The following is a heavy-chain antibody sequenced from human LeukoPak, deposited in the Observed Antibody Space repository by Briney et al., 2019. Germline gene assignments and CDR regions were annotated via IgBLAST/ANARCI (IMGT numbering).Heavy chain of an antibody. CDR2: ISGSGGST. Sequence: GGSLRLSCAASGFTFSSYAMSWVRQAPGKGLEWVSVISGSGGSTYYADSVKGRFTISRDNAENSLYLQMNSLRAEDTAVYYCARRVKAIVGAAHLDCWGQGTLVTVSS. V-gene: IGHV3-23*01. CDR3: ARRVKAIVGAAHLDC. J-gene: IGHJ4*02. CDR1: GFTFSSYA. D-gene: IGHD1-26*01.